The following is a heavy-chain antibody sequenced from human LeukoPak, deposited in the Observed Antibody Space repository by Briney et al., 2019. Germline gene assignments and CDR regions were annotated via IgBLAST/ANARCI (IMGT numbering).Heavy chain of an antibody. V-gene: IGHV4-59*01. D-gene: IGHD4-17*01. CDR3: ARGGSLPGGPPL. J-gene: IGHJ4*02. Sequence: SETLSLTCTVSGGSISSYYWSWIRQPPGKGLEWIGYIYYSGSTSYNPSLKSRVTISVDTSKKQFSLKLNSVTAADTAVYYCARGGSLPGGPPLWGQGTLVTVSS. CDR1: GGSISSYY. CDR2: IYYSGST.